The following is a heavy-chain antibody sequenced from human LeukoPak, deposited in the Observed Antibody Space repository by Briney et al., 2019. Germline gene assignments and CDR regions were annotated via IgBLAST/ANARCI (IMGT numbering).Heavy chain of an antibody. CDR2: ISGSGGST. D-gene: IGHD3-3*01. Sequence: PWGSLRLSCAASGFTFSSYAMSWVRQAPGKGLEWVSAISGSGGSTYYADSVKGRFTISRDNSKNTLYLQMNSLRAEDTAVYYCAKVVGYYLYYYMDVWGKGTTVTVSS. V-gene: IGHV3-23*01. CDR1: GFTFSSYA. J-gene: IGHJ6*03. CDR3: AKVVGYYLYYYMDV.